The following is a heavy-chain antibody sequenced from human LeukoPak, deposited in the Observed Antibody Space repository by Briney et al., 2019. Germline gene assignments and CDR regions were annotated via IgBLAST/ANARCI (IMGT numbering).Heavy chain of an antibody. CDR2: IYSGGST. D-gene: IGHD3-10*01. J-gene: IGHJ5*02. Sequence: PGGSLRLSCAASGFTVSSNYMSWVRQAPGKGLEWVSIIYSGGSTFYADSVKGRFTISRDYSKNTLYLQMNSLRTEETAVYYCAKGPAMVRGTFDPWGQGTLVTVSS. V-gene: IGHV3-53*01. CDR3: AKGPAMVRGTFDP. CDR1: GFTVSSNY.